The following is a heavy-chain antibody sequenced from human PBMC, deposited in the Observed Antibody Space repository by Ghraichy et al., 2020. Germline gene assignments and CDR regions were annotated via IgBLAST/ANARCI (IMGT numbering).Heavy chain of an antibody. D-gene: IGHD5/OR15-5a*01. J-gene: IGHJ5*02. Sequence: GGSLRLSCAASGFTFSRLHMSWVRQAPGKGLEWVSSIDGSGGETHYADFVKGRFTISRDNSRNTLYLQMNSLRVEDTAVYYCAKDLSVTEAADWFDPSDQGNLVTVYS. CDR2: IDGSGGET. CDR3: AKDLSVTEAADWFDP. CDR1: GFTFSRLH. V-gene: IGHV3-23*01.